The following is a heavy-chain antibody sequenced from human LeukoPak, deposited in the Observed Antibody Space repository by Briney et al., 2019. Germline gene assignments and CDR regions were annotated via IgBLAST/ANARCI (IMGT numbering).Heavy chain of an antibody. CDR2: IWYDGSDK. Sequence: GRSLRLSCSASGFTFTRHGMHWVRQDPGKGLEWVAVIWYDGSDKYYTDSVKGRFTISRDNSRNTLYLQMNSLRVEDTAIYYCARDITSHYFDYCGQGALVTVSS. J-gene: IGHJ4*02. CDR1: GFTFTRHG. V-gene: IGHV3-33*01. D-gene: IGHD1-14*01. CDR3: ARDITSHYFDY.